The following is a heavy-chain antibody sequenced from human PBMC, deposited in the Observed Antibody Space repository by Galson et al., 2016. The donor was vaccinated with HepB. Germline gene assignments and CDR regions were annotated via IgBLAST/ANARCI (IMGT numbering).Heavy chain of an antibody. V-gene: IGHV4-34*01. Sequence: SETLSLTCAVYGGSFSPYYWSWIRQPPGKGLEWIGEINHSGSTSYNPSLKSRVTVSVDTSKSQFSLKLTSVTAADTAVYYCARARPPSAIRRLGLFDYWGQGALVSVSS. CDR2: INHSGST. CDR1: GGSFSPYY. CDR3: ARARPPSAIRRLGLFDY. J-gene: IGHJ4*02. D-gene: IGHD2-2*02.